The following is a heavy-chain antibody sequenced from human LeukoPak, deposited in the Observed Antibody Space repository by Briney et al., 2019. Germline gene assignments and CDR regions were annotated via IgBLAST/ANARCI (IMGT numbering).Heavy chain of an antibody. D-gene: IGHD3-10*01. CDR3: ARAPVLNYYGSGSYYLGAFDI. V-gene: IGHV1-18*01. Sequence: ASVKVSCKASGYTFTSYGISWVRQAPGQGLEWMGWISAYNGNTNYAQKLRGRVTMTTDTSTSTAYMELRSLRSDDTAVYYCARAPVLNYYGSGSYYLGAFDIWGQGTMVTVSS. J-gene: IGHJ3*02. CDR2: ISAYNGNT. CDR1: GYTFTSYG.